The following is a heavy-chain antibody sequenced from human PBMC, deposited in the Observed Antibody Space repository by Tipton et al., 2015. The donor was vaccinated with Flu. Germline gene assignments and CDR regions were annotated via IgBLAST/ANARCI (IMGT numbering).Heavy chain of an antibody. CDR2: INPNSGGT. CDR1: GYTFTGYY. CDR3: ARAHIVVVPAAIGYLDY. J-gene: IGHJ4*02. Sequence: QLVQSGAEVKKPGASVKVSCKASGYTFTGYYMHWVRQAPGQGLEWMGWINPNSGGTNYAQKFQGRVTMTRDTSISTAYMELSRLRSDDTAVYYCARAHIVVVPAAIGYLDYWGQGTLVTVSS. D-gene: IGHD2-2*02. V-gene: IGHV1-2*02.